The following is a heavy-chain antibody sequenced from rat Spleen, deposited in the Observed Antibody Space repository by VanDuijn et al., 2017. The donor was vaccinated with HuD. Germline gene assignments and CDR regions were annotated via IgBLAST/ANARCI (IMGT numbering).Heavy chain of an antibody. D-gene: IGHD1-12*02. CDR3: TRNYAYYYDGSYHGGFDY. CDR1: GFSLTSYH. V-gene: IGHV2S13*01. Sequence: QVQLKESGPGLMQPSQTLSLTCIVSGFSLTSYHVHWVRQSPGKGLEWMAVIWRGGNTDSNSALKSRLSISRDTSKSQVFLKVNSLKTEDTGIYYCTRNYAYYYDGSYHGGFDYWGQGVMVTVSS. CDR2: IWRGGNT. J-gene: IGHJ2*01.